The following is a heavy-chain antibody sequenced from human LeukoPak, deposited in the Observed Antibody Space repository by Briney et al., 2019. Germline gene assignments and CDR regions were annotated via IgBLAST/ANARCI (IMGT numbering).Heavy chain of an antibody. CDR2: IYYSGST. CDR3: ARGGMVVATIGWLEP. J-gene: IGHJ5*02. V-gene: IGHV4-39*07. D-gene: IGHD5-12*01. CDR1: GGSISSSSYY. Sequence: SETLSLTCTVSGGSISSSSYYWGWIRQPPGKGLEWIGSIYYSGSTYYNPSLKSRVTISVDTSKNQFSLKLSSVTAADTAVYYCARGGMVVATIGWLEPWGQGTLVTVSS.